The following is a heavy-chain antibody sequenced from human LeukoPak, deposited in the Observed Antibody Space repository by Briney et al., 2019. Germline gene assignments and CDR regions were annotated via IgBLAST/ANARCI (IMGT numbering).Heavy chain of an antibody. J-gene: IGHJ4*02. CDR1: GFTFSNYA. Sequence: PGGSLRLSCAASGFTFSNYAMSWVRQAPGKGLEWVSSIRGSGSSTYFADSVKGRFTISRDNSKNTLYLQMNSLRAEDTAVYYCAKGLHTFDYWGQGTLVTVSS. V-gene: IGHV3-23*01. CDR2: IRGSGSST. CDR3: AKGLHTFDY.